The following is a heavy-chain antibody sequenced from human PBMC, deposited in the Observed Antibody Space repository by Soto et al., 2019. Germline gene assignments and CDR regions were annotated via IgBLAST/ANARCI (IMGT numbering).Heavy chain of an antibody. D-gene: IGHD2-21*02. CDR2: ISGTSSYT. J-gene: IGHJ4*02. Sequence: GGSLRLSCAASGFTFSDYYMSWIRQAPGKGLEGVSYISGTSSYTNYADSVKGRLTISRDNAKKSLYLDTSSLRAEDTAVYYCARDRAFCGGDCYPGYFDYWGQGILVTVSS. CDR3: ARDRAFCGGDCYPGYFDY. V-gene: IGHV3-11*06. CDR1: GFTFSDYY.